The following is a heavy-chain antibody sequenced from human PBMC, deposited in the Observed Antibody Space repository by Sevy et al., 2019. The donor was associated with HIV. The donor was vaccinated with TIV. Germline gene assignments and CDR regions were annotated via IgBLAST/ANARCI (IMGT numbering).Heavy chain of an antibody. CDR2: MSPNSGQK. CDR3: ARNPPFTGYFEY. CDR1: GYTFTSYD. J-gene: IGHJ4*02. Sequence: ASVKVSCKASGYTFTSYDINWVRQATGQGLEWIGWMSPNSGQKGYAQKFQGRVTITRSTSINTAFLELSNLTFEDTAVYYCARNPPFTGYFEYWGQGSVVTVSS. D-gene: IGHD3-16*01. V-gene: IGHV1-8*01.